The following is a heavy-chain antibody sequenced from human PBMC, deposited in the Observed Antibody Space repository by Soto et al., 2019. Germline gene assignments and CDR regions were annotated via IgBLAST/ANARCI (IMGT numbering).Heavy chain of an antibody. V-gene: IGHV5-51*01. D-gene: IGHD6-19*01. CDR2: IYPGDSDT. CDR3: ASGIAVAGRHYYYYGMDV. CDR1: GYSFTSYW. J-gene: IGHJ6*02. Sequence: GESLKISCKGSGYSFTSYWIGWVRQMPGKGLEWMGIIYPGDSDTRYSPSFQGQVTISADKSISTAYLQWSSLKASDTAMYYCASGIAVAGRHYYYYGMDVWGQGTTVTVSS.